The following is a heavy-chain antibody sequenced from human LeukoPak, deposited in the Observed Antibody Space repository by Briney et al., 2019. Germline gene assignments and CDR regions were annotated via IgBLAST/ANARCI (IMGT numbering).Heavy chain of an antibody. J-gene: IGHJ4*02. CDR1: GDSISNYY. Sequence: PSETLSLTCTVSGDSISNYYWSWTRQPAGKGLEYIGRLYASGSTDYSPSLRSRLTMSLDTSKNQFSLKLTSVTAADTAIYYCARDGAATFSDYWGQGALVTVSS. V-gene: IGHV4-4*07. D-gene: IGHD1-26*01. CDR2: LYASGST. CDR3: ARDGAATFSDY.